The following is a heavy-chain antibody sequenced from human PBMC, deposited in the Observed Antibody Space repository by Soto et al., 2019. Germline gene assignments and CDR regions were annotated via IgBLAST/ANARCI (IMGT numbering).Heavy chain of an antibody. J-gene: IGHJ4*02. Sequence: QVQLVQSGAEVKTPGSSVKVSCKSSGGTFNSFLVSWERQAPGQGLEWMGGIVPMFGTTETAQKFLGRVNLTADGSARTPYMELRRLRSDDTALYYCLVRDEQYGVLTGNDAPSFDSWGQGTLITFSS. CDR2: IVPMFGTT. V-gene: IGHV1-69*01. CDR1: GGTFNSFL. D-gene: IGHD3-9*01. CDR3: LVRDEQYGVLTGNDAPSFDS.